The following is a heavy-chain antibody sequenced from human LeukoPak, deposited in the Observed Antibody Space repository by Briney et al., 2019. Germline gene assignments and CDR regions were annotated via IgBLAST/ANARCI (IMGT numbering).Heavy chain of an antibody. CDR3: ARPRTPWHCLLLDY. CDR1: GGTFSSYA. CDR2: IIPIVGTA. V-gene: IGHV1-69*13. Sequence: ASVKVSCKASGGTFSSYAISWVRQAPGQGLEWVGGIIPIVGTANYAQKFQGRVTITADESTSTDYMELSSLRSEDTAVYYCARPRTPWHCLLLDYWGQGTLVTVSS. J-gene: IGHJ4*02. D-gene: IGHD3-9*01.